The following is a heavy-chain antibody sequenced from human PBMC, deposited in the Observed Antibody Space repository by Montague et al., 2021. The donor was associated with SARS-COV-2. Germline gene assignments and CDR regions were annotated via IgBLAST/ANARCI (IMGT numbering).Heavy chain of an antibody. D-gene: IGHD6-13*01. J-gene: IGHJ4*02. V-gene: IGHV3-21*01. CDR1: GFTFSSYS. CDR2: ISSSSSYT. Sequence: SRRFSCAASGFTFSSYSMNWVRQAPGKGLEWVSSISSSSSYTYYADSVKGRFTISRDNAKNSLYLQMNSLRAEDTAVYYCARDDFRIAAAVFDYWGQGTLVTVSS. CDR3: ARDDFRIAAAVFDY.